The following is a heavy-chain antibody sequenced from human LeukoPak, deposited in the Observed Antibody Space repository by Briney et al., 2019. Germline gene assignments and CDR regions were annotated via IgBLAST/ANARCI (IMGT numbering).Heavy chain of an antibody. CDR3: ARAPLGSPAWFDP. CDR1: GGSISSGSYY. CDR2: IYTSGST. Sequence: SQTLSLTCTVSGGSISSGSYYWSWNRQPAGKGLEWIGRIYTSGSTNYNPSLKSRVTISVDTSKNQFSLKLSSVTAADTAVYYCARAPLGSPAWFDPWGQGTLVTVSS. D-gene: IGHD1-26*01. J-gene: IGHJ5*02. V-gene: IGHV4-61*02.